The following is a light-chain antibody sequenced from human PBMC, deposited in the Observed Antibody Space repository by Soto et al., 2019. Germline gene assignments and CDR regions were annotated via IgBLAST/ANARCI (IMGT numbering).Light chain of an antibody. J-gene: IGKJ5*01. Sequence: VVMTQSPLCLPVNLGPPSAITCRSNQILVHSDGVAYFSWFQQRPGRSPRXLIYKVSNRDSGVPARFSGSGSGTDFALKISRVEDEDVGVYYCMQGTHWTITFGQGTRLEIK. CDR2: KVS. CDR3: MQGTHWTIT. CDR1: QILVHSDGVAY. V-gene: IGKV2-30*02.